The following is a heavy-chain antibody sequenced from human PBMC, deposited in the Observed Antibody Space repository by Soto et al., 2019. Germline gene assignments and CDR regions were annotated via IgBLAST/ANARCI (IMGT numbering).Heavy chain of an antibody. J-gene: IGHJ5*02. Sequence: QVQLQESGPGLVKPSQTLSLTCTVSGGSIGSGGYYWSWIRQHPGKGLEWLGYIYYSGRTYYNPSLKSRVTISVETSKNQFALKPSSVTAADTAVYYCARGRDGYEGGLWFDPWGQGTLVTVSS. CDR2: IYYSGRT. CDR3: ARGRDGYEGGLWFDP. V-gene: IGHV4-31*03. D-gene: IGHD5-12*01. CDR1: GGSIGSGGYY.